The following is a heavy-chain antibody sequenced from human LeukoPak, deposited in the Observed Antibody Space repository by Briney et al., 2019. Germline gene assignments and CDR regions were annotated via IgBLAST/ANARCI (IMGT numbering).Heavy chain of an antibody. J-gene: IGHJ3*01. D-gene: IGHD1-26*01. CDR3: AREDSGSSRVFDV. CDR2: ISGYNGKT. CDR1: GYAFTRNG. V-gene: IGHV1-18*01. Sequence: SSVKVSCKASGYAFTRNGMSWVRQAPGQGLEWMGLISGYNGKTNYAQKLQGRITMTTDTPTSTVYMELRSLRSDDTAVYYCAREDSGSSRVFDVWGQGTMVTVSS.